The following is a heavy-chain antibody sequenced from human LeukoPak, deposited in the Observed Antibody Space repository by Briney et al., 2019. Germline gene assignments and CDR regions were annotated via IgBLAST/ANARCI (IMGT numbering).Heavy chain of an antibody. CDR3: ARTGYGYNYFDY. J-gene: IGHJ4*02. Sequence: ETLSLTCTVSGGSIGSSSYYWGWVRQAPGKGLEWVSSISSGSTYTYYADSVKGRFTISRDNAKNSLYLQMNSLRAEDTAVYYCARTGYGYNYFDYWGQGTLVTVSS. V-gene: IGHV3-21*01. CDR1: GGSIGSSSYY. CDR2: ISSGSTYT. D-gene: IGHD3-16*01.